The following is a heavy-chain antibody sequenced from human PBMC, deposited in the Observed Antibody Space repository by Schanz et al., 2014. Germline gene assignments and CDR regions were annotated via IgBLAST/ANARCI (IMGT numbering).Heavy chain of an antibody. V-gene: IGHV1-2*02. CDR1: GYSFTEYF. J-gene: IGHJ4*02. Sequence: QVQLVQSGPAVKKPGASMKVSCLASGYSFTEYFLHWVRQAPGQGLEWMGWINPNNGETNYEQKFKGRVALTSDTSISTAFMELSGLTSDDSATYFCARARYTGYDCSGYWGQGTLVIVSS. CDR2: INPNNGET. CDR3: ARARYTGYDCSGY. D-gene: IGHD5-12*01.